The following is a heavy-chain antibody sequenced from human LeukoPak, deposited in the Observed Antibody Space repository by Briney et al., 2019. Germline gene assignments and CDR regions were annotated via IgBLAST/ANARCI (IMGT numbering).Heavy chain of an antibody. V-gene: IGHV3-9*01. D-gene: IGHD2-2*01. CDR2: ISWNSGSI. J-gene: IGHJ4*02. Sequence: GGSLRLSCAASGFTFDDYAMHWVRQAPGKGLEWVSGISWNSGSIGYADSVKGRFTISRDNAKNSLYLQMNSLRAEDTALYYCAKDISAAIPGYFDYWGREPWSPSPQ. CDR3: AKDISAAIPGYFDY. CDR1: GFTFDDYA.